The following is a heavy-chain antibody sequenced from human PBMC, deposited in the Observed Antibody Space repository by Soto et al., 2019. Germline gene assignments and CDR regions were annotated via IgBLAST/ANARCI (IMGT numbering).Heavy chain of an antibody. D-gene: IGHD2-2*01. J-gene: IGHJ4*02. V-gene: IGHV2-5*02. CDR3: AHCRGGVASF. CDR1: GFSLSTRDVG. CDR2: VYWDDSK. Sequence: QITLNESGPTLVKPTQTLTLTCTFSGFSLSTRDVGVGWISQPPGEALEWLGVVYWDDSKTYSPSLESRLTITKDTSKNQVVLRMTKMDPVDTATYYCAHCRGGVASFWGQGTLVTVSS.